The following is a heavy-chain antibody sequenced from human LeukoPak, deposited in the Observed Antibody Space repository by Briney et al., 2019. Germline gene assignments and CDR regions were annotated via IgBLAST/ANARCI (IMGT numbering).Heavy chain of an antibody. CDR2: FDPEDGET. V-gene: IGHV1-24*01. J-gene: IGHJ4*02. CDR1: GHTLSDLS. CDR3: ARGIGY. Sequence: ASVKVSCKVSGHTLSDLSMHWVRQAPGKGLEWMGGFDPEDGETIYAQKFQGRVTITRNTSISTAYMELSSLRSEDTAVYYCARGIGYWGQGTLVTVSS.